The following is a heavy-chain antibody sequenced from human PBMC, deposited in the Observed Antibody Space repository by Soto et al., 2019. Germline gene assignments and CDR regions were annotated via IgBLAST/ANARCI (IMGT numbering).Heavy chain of an antibody. Sequence: PGGSLRLSCAASGFTFSCYGMHWLRQAPGKGLEWVAVISYDGSNKYYADSVKGRFTISRDNSKNTLYLQMNSLRAEDTDVYYCAKPGDIVATITGYFDYWGQGTLVTVSS. D-gene: IGHD5-12*01. CDR1: GFTFSCYG. J-gene: IGHJ4*02. CDR3: AKPGDIVATITGYFDY. CDR2: ISYDGSNK. V-gene: IGHV3-30*18.